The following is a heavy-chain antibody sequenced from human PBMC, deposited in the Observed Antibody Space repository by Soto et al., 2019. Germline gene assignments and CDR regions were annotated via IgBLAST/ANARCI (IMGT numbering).Heavy chain of an antibody. CDR1: GGTFSSYA. CDR2: IIPIFGTA. V-gene: IGHV1-69*01. CDR3: ARGGAVFCSGGSCYSNWFDP. Sequence: QVQLVQSGAEVKKPGSSVKVSCKASGGTFSSYAISWVRRAPGQGLEWMGGIIPIFGTANYAQKFQGRVTITADESTSTAYMELSSLRSEDTAVYYCARGGAVFCSGGSCYSNWFDPWGQGTLVTVSS. J-gene: IGHJ5*02. D-gene: IGHD2-15*01.